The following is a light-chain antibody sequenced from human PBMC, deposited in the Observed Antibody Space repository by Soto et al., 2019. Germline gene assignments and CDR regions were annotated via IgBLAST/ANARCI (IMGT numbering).Light chain of an antibody. CDR1: QSVNSN. V-gene: IGKV3-15*01. Sequence: EIVMTQSPATLSVSPGERATLSCRASQSVNSNVVWYQQEPGQAPRLLIYGASTRATGIPDRFSGSGSGTEFTLIISSLQSEDYAVYYCQQYNNWPAWTFGQGTKVDIK. CDR3: QQYNNWPAWT. J-gene: IGKJ1*01. CDR2: GAS.